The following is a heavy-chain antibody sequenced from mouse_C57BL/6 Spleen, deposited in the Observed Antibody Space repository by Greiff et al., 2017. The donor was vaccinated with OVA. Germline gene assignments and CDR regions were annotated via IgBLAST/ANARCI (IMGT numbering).Heavy chain of an antibody. CDR1: GFTFSSYA. J-gene: IGHJ4*01. CDR3: TRGGSSGLAYYAMDY. D-gene: IGHD3-2*02. CDR2: ISSGGDYI. V-gene: IGHV5-9-1*02. Sequence: EVKLMESGEGLVKPGGSLKLSCAASGFTFSSYAMSWVRQTPEKRLEWVAYISSGGDYIYYADTVKGRFTISRDNARNTLYLQMSSLKSEDTAMYYCTRGGSSGLAYYAMDYWGQGTSVTVSS.